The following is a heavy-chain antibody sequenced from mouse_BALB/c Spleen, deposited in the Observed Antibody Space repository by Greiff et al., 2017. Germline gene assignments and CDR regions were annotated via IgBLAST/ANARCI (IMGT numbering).Heavy chain of an antibody. CDR2: INPYNDGT. V-gene: IGHV1-14*01. CDR1: GYTFTSYV. J-gene: IGHJ4*01. Sequence: VQLQQSGPELVKPGASVKMSCKASGYTFTSYVMHWVKQKPGQGLEWIGYINPYNDGTKYNEKFKGKATLTSDKSSSTAYMELSSLTSEDSAVYYCARYFNYGEDAMDYWGQGTSVTVSS. CDR3: ARYFNYGEDAMDY. D-gene: IGHD2-13*01.